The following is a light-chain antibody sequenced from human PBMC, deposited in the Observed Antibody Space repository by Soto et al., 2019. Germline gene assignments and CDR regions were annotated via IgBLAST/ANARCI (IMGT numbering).Light chain of an antibody. J-gene: IGLJ1*01. V-gene: IGLV2-14*01. Sequence: LTQPASVSGSPGQSITISCTGTSSDVGGYNYVSWYQQHPDKAPKLMIYDVSNRPSGVSNRFSGSKSGNTASLTISGLQAEDEADYYCCSYTSSSTRVFGTGTKVTVL. CDR3: CSYTSSSTRV. CDR1: SSDVGGYNY. CDR2: DVS.